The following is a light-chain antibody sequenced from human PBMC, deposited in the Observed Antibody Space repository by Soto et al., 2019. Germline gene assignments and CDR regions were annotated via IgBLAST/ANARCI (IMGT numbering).Light chain of an antibody. CDR2: DVS. CDR3: SSYTSGFYV. Sequence: QSVLTQPASVSGSPGQSITISCTGTSSDVDGYNYVSWYQQHPGKAPKLMIYDVSDRPSGVSNRFSGSKSGNTASLTTSGLQAEDEADYYCSSYTSGFYVFGTGTKVTVL. J-gene: IGLJ1*01. V-gene: IGLV2-14*01. CDR1: SSDVDGYNY.